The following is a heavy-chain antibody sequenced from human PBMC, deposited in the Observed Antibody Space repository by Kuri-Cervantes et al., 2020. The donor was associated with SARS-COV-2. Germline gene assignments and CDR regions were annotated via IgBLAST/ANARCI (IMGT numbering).Heavy chain of an antibody. D-gene: IGHD4-17*01. CDR2: INHSGST. CDR1: DGSFSGYS. V-gene: IGHV4-34*01. Sequence: GSLRLSCVVYDGSFSGYSWTWIRQPPGKGLEWIGEINHSGSTNYNPSLKSQVIISIDTSKNQFFLKLRSVTAADTAVYYCAMLYCGDYGGFDYWGQGTLVTVSS. J-gene: IGHJ4*02. CDR3: AMLYCGDYGGFDY.